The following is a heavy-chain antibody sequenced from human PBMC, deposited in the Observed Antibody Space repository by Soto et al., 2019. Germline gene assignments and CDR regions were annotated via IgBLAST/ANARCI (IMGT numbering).Heavy chain of an antibody. CDR3: ARGASRRDIVVVPAAKYYGMDV. CDR1: GGTFSSYT. Sequence: QVQLVQSGAEVKKPGSSVKVSCKASGGTFSSYTISWVRQAPGQGLEWMGRIIPIHGIANYAQKFQGRVTNTADKSTSTAYMELSSRRSEDTAVYYCARGASRRDIVVVPAAKYYGMDVWGQGTTVTVSS. CDR2: IIPIHGIA. V-gene: IGHV1-69*02. D-gene: IGHD2-2*01. J-gene: IGHJ6*02.